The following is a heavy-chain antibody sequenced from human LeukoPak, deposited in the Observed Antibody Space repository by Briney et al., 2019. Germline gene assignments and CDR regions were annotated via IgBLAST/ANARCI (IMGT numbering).Heavy chain of an antibody. CDR2: ISSSGSTI. Sequence: GGSLRLSCAASGFTFSDYYMSWIRQAPGKGLEWVSYISSSGSTIYYADSVKGRFTISRDNAKNSLYLQMNSLRAEATAVYYSARGRVYAIRDAFDIWGKGTRVTVSS. V-gene: IGHV3-11*04. D-gene: IGHD2-8*01. CDR3: ARGRVYAIRDAFDI. J-gene: IGHJ3*02. CDR1: GFTFSDYY.